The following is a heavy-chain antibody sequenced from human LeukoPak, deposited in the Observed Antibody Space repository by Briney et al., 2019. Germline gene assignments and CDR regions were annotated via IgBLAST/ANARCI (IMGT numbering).Heavy chain of an antibody. J-gene: IGHJ6*02. D-gene: IGHD2-15*01. CDR2: ISGSGGST. CDR3: AKVLGSLGLVVYYYGMDV. V-gene: IGHV3-23*01. Sequence: GGSLRLSCAASGFTFSSYAMSWVRQAPGKGLEWVSAISGSGGSTYYADSVKGRFTISRDNSKNTLYLQMNSLRAEDTAVYYCAKVLGSLGLVVYYYGMDVWGQETTVTVSS. CDR1: GFTFSSYA.